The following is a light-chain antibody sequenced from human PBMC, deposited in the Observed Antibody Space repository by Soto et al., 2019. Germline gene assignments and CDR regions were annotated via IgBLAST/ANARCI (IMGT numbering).Light chain of an antibody. CDR3: ATWDYSLNGRV. J-gene: IGLJ3*02. CDR2: YDD. Sequence: QSVLTQPPSVSEAPRQRVTISCSGSSYNIGNNAVNWYQQLPGKAPKLLIYYDDLLPSGVSDRFSGSKSGTSASLAISGLQSEDEADYYCATWDYSLNGRVFGGGTKLTVL. CDR1: SYNIGNNA. V-gene: IGLV1-36*01.